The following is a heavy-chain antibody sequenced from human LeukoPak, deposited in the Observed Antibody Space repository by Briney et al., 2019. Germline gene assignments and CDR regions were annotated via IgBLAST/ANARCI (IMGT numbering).Heavy chain of an antibody. CDR1: GFTFSSYG. J-gene: IGHJ4*02. CDR3: AKHPRVATIRAPFDH. V-gene: IGHV3-30*02. Sequence: PGGSLRPSCAASGFTFSSYGMHCVRQAPGKGLEWVAVIRYDGSNKYYADSVKVRFTISRDNSKNTLYLQMTSLRAEVTVVYYCAKHPRVATIRAPFDHWGQGTLVTVSS. CDR2: IRYDGSNK. D-gene: IGHD5-12*01.